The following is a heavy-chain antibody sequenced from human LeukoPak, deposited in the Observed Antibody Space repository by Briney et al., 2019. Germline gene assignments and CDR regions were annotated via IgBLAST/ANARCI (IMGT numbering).Heavy chain of an antibody. CDR2: IYHSGTT. Sequence: SETLSLTCAVSGYSINSGYYWGWIRQPPGKGREGFGSIYHSGTTSYNPSLKSPATTSVDTSNNQFSLKLSSVTAADTAVYYCARMSGSIFGVVYFDYWGQGTLVTVSS. CDR3: ARMSGSIFGVVYFDY. D-gene: IGHD3-3*01. J-gene: IGHJ4*02. CDR1: GYSINSGYY. V-gene: IGHV4-38-2*01.